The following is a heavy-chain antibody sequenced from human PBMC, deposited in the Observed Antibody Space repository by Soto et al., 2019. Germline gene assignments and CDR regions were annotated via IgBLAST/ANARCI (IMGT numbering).Heavy chain of an antibody. J-gene: IGHJ4*02. CDR1: GFTFSSYE. V-gene: IGHV3-48*03. D-gene: IGHD6-19*01. CDR2: TSSSDSTI. Sequence: PGGSLRLSCTDSGFTFSSYEVNWVRQAPGKGLEWVSYTSSSDSTIYYADSVKGRFTVSRDNAKNSLFLQMNSLRAEDTAVYYCARQNGSGWEGLFDYWGQGTLVTVSS. CDR3: ARQNGSGWEGLFDY.